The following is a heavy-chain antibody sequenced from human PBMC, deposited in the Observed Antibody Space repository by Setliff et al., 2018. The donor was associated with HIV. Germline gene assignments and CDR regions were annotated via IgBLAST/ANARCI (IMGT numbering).Heavy chain of an antibody. CDR2: IDHSGNI. J-gene: IGHJ4*02. Sequence: PSETLSLTCAVYGESFNDYYWTWIRQPPGKGLEWIGEIDHSGNIKYHASLKIRVTISKDTSKNKISLKLRSVTAADTAVYYCARGLNYYGSGSYLHLGYWGQGTLVTVSS. D-gene: IGHD3-10*01. CDR1: GESFNDYY. V-gene: IGHV4-34*01. CDR3: ARGLNYYGSGSYLHLGY.